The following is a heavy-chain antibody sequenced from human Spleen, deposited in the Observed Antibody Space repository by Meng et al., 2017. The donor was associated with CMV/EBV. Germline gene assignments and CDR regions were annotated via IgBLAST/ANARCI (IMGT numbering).Heavy chain of an antibody. CDR1: GFTFSSYS. D-gene: IGHD3-22*01. CDR3: APLTYYYDSSGYFP. CDR2: ISSSSSYI. V-gene: IGHV3-21*01. J-gene: IGHJ5*02. Sequence: GGSLRLSCAASGFTFSSYSMNWVRQAPGKGLEWVSSISSSSSYIYYADSVKGRFTISRDNAKNTLYLQMNSLRAEDTAVYYCAPLTYYYDSSGYFPWGQGTLVTVSS.